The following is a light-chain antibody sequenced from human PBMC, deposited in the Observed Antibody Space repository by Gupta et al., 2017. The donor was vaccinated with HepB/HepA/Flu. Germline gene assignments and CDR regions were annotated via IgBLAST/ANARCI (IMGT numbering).Light chain of an antibody. V-gene: IGLV2-23*02. CDR3: CSYGPTRL. CDR1: PRDVGSYNL. CDR2: DVD. J-gene: IGLJ2*01. Sequence: QSALTQPASVSGSPGPSITLPCTGSPRDVGSYNLVSWYQQHPGKAPKLIIYDVDKRPSGVSIRFSGSRSGNTASLTLSGLQAEDEADYYCCSYGPTRLFGGGTKLTVL.